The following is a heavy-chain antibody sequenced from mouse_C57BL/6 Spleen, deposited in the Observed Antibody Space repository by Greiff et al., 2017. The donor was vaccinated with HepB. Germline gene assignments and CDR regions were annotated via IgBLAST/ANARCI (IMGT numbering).Heavy chain of an antibody. V-gene: IGHV1-69*01. J-gene: IGHJ2*01. CDR3: ARGIYYYGSSYVDY. CDR2: IDPSDSYT. CDR1: GYTFTSYW. Sequence: VQLQQPGAELVMPGASVKLSCKASGYTFTSYWMHWVKQRPGQGLEWIGEIDPSDSYTNYNQKFKGKSTLTVDKSSSTAYMQLSSLTSEDSAVYYCARGIYYYGSSYVDYWGQGTTLTVSS. D-gene: IGHD1-1*01.